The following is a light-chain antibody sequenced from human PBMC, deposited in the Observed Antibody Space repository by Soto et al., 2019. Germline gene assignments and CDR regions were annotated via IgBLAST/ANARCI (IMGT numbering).Light chain of an antibody. V-gene: IGKV1-5*01. CDR3: QQYNSYWT. CDR1: QSISSW. Sequence: DIQMTQSPSTLSASVGDIVTITCRASQSISSWLAWYQQKPGKAPKLLVYDASSLESGVPSRFSGSGSGTEFPLTISSLQPDDFATYYFQQYNSYWTFGQGTKVDIK. CDR2: DAS. J-gene: IGKJ1*01.